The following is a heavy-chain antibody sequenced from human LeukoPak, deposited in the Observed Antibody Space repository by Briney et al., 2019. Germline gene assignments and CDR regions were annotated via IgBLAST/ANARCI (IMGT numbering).Heavy chain of an antibody. CDR1: GGSISSSNW. D-gene: IGHD4-23*01. CDR2: IYHSGST. J-gene: IGHJ2*01. V-gene: IGHV4-4*02. Sequence: SGTLSLTCAVSGGSISSSNWWSWFRQPPGKGLEWIGEIYHSGSTYSNPSLKSRVTVSVDTSKNQFSLKLSSVTAADTAVYYCARLAIGGPNSYFALWGRGTLVTVSS. CDR3: ARLAIGGPNSYFAL.